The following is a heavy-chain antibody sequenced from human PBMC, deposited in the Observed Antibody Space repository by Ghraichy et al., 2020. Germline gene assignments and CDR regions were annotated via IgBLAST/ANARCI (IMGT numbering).Heavy chain of an antibody. J-gene: IGHJ2*01. CDR2: IIPIFGTA. Sequence: SVKVSCKASGGTFSSYAISWVRQAPGQGLEWMGGIIPIFGTANYAQKFQGRVTITADESTSTAYMELSSLRSEDTAVYYCARCIAAAGSYWYFDLWGRGTLVTVSS. CDR1: GGTFSSYA. V-gene: IGHV1-69*13. CDR3: ARCIAAAGSYWYFDL. D-gene: IGHD6-13*01.